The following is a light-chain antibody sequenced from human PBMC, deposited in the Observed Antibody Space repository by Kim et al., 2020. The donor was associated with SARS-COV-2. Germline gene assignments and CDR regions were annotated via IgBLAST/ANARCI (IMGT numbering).Light chain of an antibody. V-gene: IGLV4-69*01. Sequence: QPVLTQSPSASASLGASVKLTCTLSSGHSSYAIAWHQQQPEKGPRYLMKVNRDGSHTKGDGIPDRFSGSRSGAERYLTISSLQSEDEADYYCQTWDTGIRLLGGGTHLTV. CDR3: QTWDTGIRL. CDR1: SGHSSYA. CDR2: VNRDGSH. J-gene: IGLJ3*02.